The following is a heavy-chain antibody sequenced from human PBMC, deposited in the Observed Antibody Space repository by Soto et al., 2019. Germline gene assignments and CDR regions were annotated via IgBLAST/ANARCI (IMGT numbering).Heavy chain of an antibody. V-gene: IGHV1-18*04. CDR3: ARFYSSGWQYYYYYYGMDV. CDR1: GYTFTSYG. D-gene: IGHD6-19*01. Sequence: QVQLVQSGAEVKKPGASVKVSCKASGYTFTSYGISWVRQAPGQGLEWMGWISAYNGNTNYAQKLQGRVTMTTNTSTSTAYMELRSLRSDDTAVYYCARFYSSGWQYYYYYYGMDVWGQGTTVTVSS. CDR2: ISAYNGNT. J-gene: IGHJ6*02.